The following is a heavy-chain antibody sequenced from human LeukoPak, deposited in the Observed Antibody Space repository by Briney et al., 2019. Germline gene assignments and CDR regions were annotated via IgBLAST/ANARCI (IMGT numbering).Heavy chain of an antibody. V-gene: IGHV3-33*01. D-gene: IGHD2-2*01. CDR3: ARDCSSTSCWQFDY. CDR2: IWYDGSNK. J-gene: IGHJ4*02. CDR1: GFTFSSYG. Sequence: GGSLRLSCAASGFTFSSYGMHWVRQAPGKGLEWVAVIWYDGSNKYYADSVKGRFTISRDNSKNTLYLQMNSLRAEDTAVYYCARDCSSTSCWQFDYWGQGTLVTVPS.